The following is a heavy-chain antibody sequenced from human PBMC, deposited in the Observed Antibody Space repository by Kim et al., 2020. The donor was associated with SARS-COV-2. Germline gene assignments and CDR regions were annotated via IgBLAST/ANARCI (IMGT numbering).Heavy chain of an antibody. J-gene: IGHJ6*02. Sequence: SETLSLTCAVYGGSFSGYYWSWIRQPPGKGLEWIGEINHSGSTNYNPSLKSRVTISVDTSKNQFSLTRSSVTAADTAVYYCARSATVTTFYYCYYGMDVWGQGTTVTVSS. V-gene: IGHV4-34*01. CDR2: INHSGST. CDR3: ARSATVTTFYYCYYGMDV. CDR1: GGSFSGYY. D-gene: IGHD4-17*01.